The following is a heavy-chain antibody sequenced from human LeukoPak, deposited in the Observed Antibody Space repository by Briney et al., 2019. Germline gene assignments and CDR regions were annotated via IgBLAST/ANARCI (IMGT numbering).Heavy chain of an antibody. Sequence: ASVKVSCKASGYTFTGYYMHWVRQAPGQGLEWMGWISAYNGNTNYAQKLQGRVTMTTDTSTSTAYMELRSLRSDDTAVYYCARGSRSVVVTEVCDYWGQGTLVTVSS. CDR3: ARGSRSVVVTEVCDY. CDR1: GYTFTGYY. J-gene: IGHJ4*02. D-gene: IGHD2-21*02. V-gene: IGHV1-18*04. CDR2: ISAYNGNT.